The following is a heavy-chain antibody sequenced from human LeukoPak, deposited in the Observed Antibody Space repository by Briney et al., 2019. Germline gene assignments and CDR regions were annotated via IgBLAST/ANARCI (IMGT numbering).Heavy chain of an antibody. CDR3: ARDTVGSSGWYVDY. Sequence: PGGSLRLSCAASGFTFSSYSMNWVRQAPGKGLEWVSYISSSSSTIYYADSVKGRFTISRDNAKNSLYLQMNSLRAEDTAVYYCARDTVGSSGWYVDYWGQGTLVTVSS. V-gene: IGHV3-48*04. J-gene: IGHJ4*02. CDR1: GFTFSSYS. CDR2: ISSSSSTI. D-gene: IGHD6-19*01.